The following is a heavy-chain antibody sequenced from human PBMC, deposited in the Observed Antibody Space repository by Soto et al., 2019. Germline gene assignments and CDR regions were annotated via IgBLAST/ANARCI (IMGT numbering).Heavy chain of an antibody. CDR3: TSVYCSGGGCYSIDY. Sequence: QVQLVQSGAEVKKPGASVKVSCKASGYTFTSYHMHWVRQAPGQGLEWMGIINPSGGSTSYAQKFQGRVTMTRDTSTSTVNMELSSLRSEDTAVYYCTSVYCSGGGCYSIDYWGQGTLVTVSS. CDR1: GYTFTSYH. D-gene: IGHD2-15*01. J-gene: IGHJ4*02. CDR2: INPSGGST. V-gene: IGHV1-46*03.